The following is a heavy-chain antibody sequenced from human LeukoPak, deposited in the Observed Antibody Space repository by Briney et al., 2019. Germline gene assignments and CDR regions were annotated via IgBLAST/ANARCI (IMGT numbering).Heavy chain of an antibody. D-gene: IGHD3-22*01. V-gene: IGHV3-30*19. CDR3: ARELDYYDSSGVAFDI. J-gene: IGHJ3*02. CDR2: ISYDGSNK. CDR1: GFTFRSYG. Sequence: GGSLRLSCAASGFTFRSYGMHWVRQAPGKGLEWVAVISYDGSNKYYADSVKGRFTISRDNSKNTLYLQMNSLRAEDTAVYYCARELDYYDSSGVAFDIWGQGTMVTVSS.